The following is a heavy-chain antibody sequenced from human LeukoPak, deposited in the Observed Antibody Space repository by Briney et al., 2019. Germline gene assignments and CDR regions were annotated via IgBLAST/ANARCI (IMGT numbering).Heavy chain of an antibody. J-gene: IGHJ1*01. CDR3: KRGGGYYYDSSDYYREEYFQH. V-gene: IGHV3-11*03. CDR1: RFTFNHYY. D-gene: IGHD3-22*01. Sequence: PGGSLRLSCAASRFTFNHYYMTWIRQAPGKGLEWVSYISSSTSYTNYADSVKGRFTISRDNAKNSLYLHMNSLRAEDTAVYYWKRGGGYYYDSSDYYREEYFQHWGQGTLVIVSS. CDR2: ISSSTSYT.